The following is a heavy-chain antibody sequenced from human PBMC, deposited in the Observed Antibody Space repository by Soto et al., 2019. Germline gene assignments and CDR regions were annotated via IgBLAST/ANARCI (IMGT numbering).Heavy chain of an antibody. CDR3: ARDAPPFGY. V-gene: IGHV1-18*01. J-gene: IGHJ4*02. Sequence: QVQLVQSGAEVKKPGASVKVSCKASGYTFTSYGISWVRQAPGQGLEWMGWISAYNGNTTYPQKLQGRVTMTTDTSASTAHMQLRSLRSDDTAVYYCARDAPPFGYWGQGTLVTVSS. CDR2: ISAYNGNT. D-gene: IGHD3-10*01. CDR1: GYTFTSYG.